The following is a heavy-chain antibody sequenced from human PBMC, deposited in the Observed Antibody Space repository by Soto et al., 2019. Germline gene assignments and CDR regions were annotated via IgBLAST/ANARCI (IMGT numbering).Heavy chain of an antibody. CDR1: GFSLSNARMG. CDR2: IFSNDEK. CDR3: ARITRFLRSRYNWFDP. V-gene: IGHV2-26*01. Sequence: SGPTLVNPTETLTLTCTVSGFSLSNARMGVSWIRQPPGKALEWLAHIFSNDEKSYSTSLKSRLTISKDTSKSQVVLTMTNMDPVNTATYYCARITRFLRSRYNWFDPWGQGTLVTVSS. J-gene: IGHJ5*02. D-gene: IGHD6-13*01.